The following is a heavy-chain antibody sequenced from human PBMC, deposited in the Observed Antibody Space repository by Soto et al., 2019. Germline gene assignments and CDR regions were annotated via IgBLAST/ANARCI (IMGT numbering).Heavy chain of an antibody. D-gene: IGHD1-26*01. CDR1: GGSISSGGYS. CDR3: ARQVGATPGPLDY. CDR2: IYHSGST. Sequence: SETLSLTCAVSGGSISSGGYSWSWIRQPPGKGLEWIGYIYHSGSTYYNPSLKSRVTISVDRSKNQFSLKLSSVTAADTAVYYCARQVGATPGPLDYWGQGTLVTVSS. J-gene: IGHJ4*02. V-gene: IGHV4-30-2*01.